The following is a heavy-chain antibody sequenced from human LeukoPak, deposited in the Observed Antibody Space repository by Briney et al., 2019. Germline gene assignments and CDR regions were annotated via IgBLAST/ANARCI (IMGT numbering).Heavy chain of an antibody. CDR2: ICPDGTVT. J-gene: IGHJ4*02. CDR3: VRDFRSADY. Sequence: GGSLRLSCTASGFTLSYYGMHWVRQAPGKGPMWVSRICPDGTVTNYADSVKARFIISRDNARNAVYLQMNSLRVEDTAVYYCVRDFRSADYWGQGTLVTVSS. CDR1: GFTLSYYG. V-gene: IGHV3-74*01.